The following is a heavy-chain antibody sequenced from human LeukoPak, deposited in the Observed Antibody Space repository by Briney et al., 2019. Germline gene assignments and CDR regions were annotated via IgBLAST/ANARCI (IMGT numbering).Heavy chain of an antibody. D-gene: IGHD1-26*01. CDR1: GGTFSSYA. J-gene: IGHJ6*03. CDR2: IIPIFGTA. CDR3: ARGMGGPYYYYYMDV. V-gene: IGHV1-69*05. Sequence: SVKVSCKASGGTFSSYAISWVRQAPGQGLEWMGGIIPIFGTANYAQKFQGRVTITTDESTSTDYMELSSLRSEDPAVYYCARGMGGPYYYYYMDVWGKGTTVTVSS.